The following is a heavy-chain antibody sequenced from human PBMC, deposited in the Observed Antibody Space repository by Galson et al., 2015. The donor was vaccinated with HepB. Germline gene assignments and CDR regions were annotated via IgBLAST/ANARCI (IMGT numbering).Heavy chain of an antibody. CDR2: INSDGSDT. CDR1: GFGLSTYW. J-gene: IGHJ6*02. Sequence: SLRLSCAVSGFGLSTYWIDWVRQSPGKGLLWVSRINSDGSDTSHADSVRGRFTISRDNVKNTLYLQMNSLRVEDTGVYYCARTLRIAPDPQRAWEYFSYGMDVWGQGTTVTVSS. D-gene: IGHD6-13*01. CDR3: ARTLRIAPDPQRAWEYFSYGMDV. V-gene: IGHV3-74*01.